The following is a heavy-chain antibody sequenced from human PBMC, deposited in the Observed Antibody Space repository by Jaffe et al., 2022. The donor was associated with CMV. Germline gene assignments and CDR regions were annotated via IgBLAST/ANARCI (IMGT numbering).Heavy chain of an antibody. CDR3: ARGRGAARLNYFDY. CDR1: GGSFSGYY. V-gene: IGHV4-34*01. Sequence: QVQLQQWGAGLLKPSETLSLTCAVYGGSFSGYYWSWIRQPPGKGLEWIGEINHSGSTNYNPSLKSRVTISVDTSKNQFSLKLSSVTAADTAVYYCARGRGAARLNYFDYWGQGTLVTVSS. J-gene: IGHJ4*02. CDR2: INHSGST. D-gene: IGHD6-6*01.